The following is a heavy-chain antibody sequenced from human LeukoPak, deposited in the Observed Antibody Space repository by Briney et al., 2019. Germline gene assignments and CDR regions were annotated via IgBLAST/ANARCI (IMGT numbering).Heavy chain of an antibody. J-gene: IGHJ4*02. V-gene: IGHV3-23*01. D-gene: IGHD3-16*02. CDR1: GFTFSNYG. CDR2: ISGSGDFT. CDR3: ARAPYGVGYTAERDY. Sequence: GGSLRLSCAASGFTFSNYGMSWVRQAPGKGLEWVSDISGSGDFTYYADSVKGRFTISRDKSKNTVYLQMNSLRDEDTAVYYCARAPYGVGYTAERDYWGQGALVTVSS.